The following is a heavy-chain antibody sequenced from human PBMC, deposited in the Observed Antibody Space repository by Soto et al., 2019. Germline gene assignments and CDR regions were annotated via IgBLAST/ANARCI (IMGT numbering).Heavy chain of an antibody. V-gene: IGHV4-59*01. Sequence: SETLSLTCTVSCGSISSYYWSLIRQPQGKGLEWIGYIYFSGSTNYNPSLRSRVTISVDTSKNQFSLKLSSVTAADTAVYYCAAGGGLPRYYWGQGTLVTVSS. CDR3: AAGGGLPRYY. CDR1: CGSISSYY. D-gene: IGHD5-12*01. CDR2: IYFSGST. J-gene: IGHJ4*02.